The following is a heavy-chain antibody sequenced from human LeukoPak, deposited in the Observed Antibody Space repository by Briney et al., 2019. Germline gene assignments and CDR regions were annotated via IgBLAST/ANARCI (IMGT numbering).Heavy chain of an antibody. CDR2: IYYSGST. CDR1: GGSISSGGYY. J-gene: IGHJ4*02. CDR3: ARESHSSSYLFDY. Sequence: SETLSLTRTVSGGSISSGGYYWSWIRQHPGKGLEWIGYIYYSGSTNYNPSLKSRVTISVDTSKNQFSLKLSSVTAADTAVYYCARESHSSSYLFDYWGQGTLVTVSS. D-gene: IGHD6-6*01. V-gene: IGHV4-61*08.